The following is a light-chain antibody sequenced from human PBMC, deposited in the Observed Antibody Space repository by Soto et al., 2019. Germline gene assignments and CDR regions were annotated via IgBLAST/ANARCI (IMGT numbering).Light chain of an antibody. CDR2: AAS. CDR3: QQLNSYRT. CDR1: QSISTY. J-gene: IGKJ4*01. V-gene: IGKV1-17*01. Sequence: DIQMTQSPSSLSASVGDRVTITCRTSQSISTYLNWYQQKPGKAPKLLIYAASSLQSGVPSRFSGSGSGTEFTLTISSLQPEDFATYYCQQLNSYRTFGGGTKVDIK.